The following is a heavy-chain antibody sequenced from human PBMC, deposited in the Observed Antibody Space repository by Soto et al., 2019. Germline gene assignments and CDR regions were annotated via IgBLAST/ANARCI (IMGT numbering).Heavy chain of an antibody. CDR2: IYYSGST. D-gene: IGHD5-12*01. J-gene: IGHJ4*02. V-gene: IGHV4-39*01. Sequence: QLQLQESGPGLVKPSETLSLTCSVSGGSITSTSYYWGWIRQPPGKGLEWTGSIYYSGSTYYNPSLKSRVTISVDTSKNQISLKLSSVTAADTAVYYCARLLRGYSGFDYWGQGTLVTVSS. CDR1: GGSITSTSYY. CDR3: ARLLRGYSGFDY.